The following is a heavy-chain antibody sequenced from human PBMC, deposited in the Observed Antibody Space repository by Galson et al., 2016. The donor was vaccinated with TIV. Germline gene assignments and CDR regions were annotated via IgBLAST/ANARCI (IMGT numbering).Heavy chain of an antibody. CDR2: ITSSGEYT. Sequence: SLRLSCAASGFTFGDYAMSWVRQAPGKGLEWVSGITSSGEYTYYGDSVKGRFTISRDNSKNTVYLQVNSLRAEDTAVYYCAKDGSHGEFDYWGQGTRVTVSS. D-gene: IGHD5-24*01. CDR3: AKDGSHGEFDY. J-gene: IGHJ4*02. V-gene: IGHV3-23*01. CDR1: GFTFGDYA.